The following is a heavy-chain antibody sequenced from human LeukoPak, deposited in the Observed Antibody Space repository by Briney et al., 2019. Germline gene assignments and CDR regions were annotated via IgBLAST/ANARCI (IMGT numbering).Heavy chain of an antibody. Sequence: ASVTVSCKASGYTFTGYYMHWVRQAPGQGLEWMGWINPNSGGTNYAQKFQGRVTMTRDTSISTAYMELSRLRSDDTAVYYCARAPSGSYRVTIKRALDYWGQGTLVTVSS. J-gene: IGHJ4*02. D-gene: IGHD1-26*01. CDR1: GYTFTGYY. CDR3: ARAPSGSYRVTIKRALDY. V-gene: IGHV1-2*02. CDR2: INPNSGGT.